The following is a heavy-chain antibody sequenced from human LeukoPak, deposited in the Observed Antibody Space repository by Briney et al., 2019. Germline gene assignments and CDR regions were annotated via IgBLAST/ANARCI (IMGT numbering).Heavy chain of an antibody. CDR2: ISSSSSYI. CDR1: GFTFSGYS. J-gene: IGHJ5*02. CDR3: ARDGSKYLYNWFDP. V-gene: IGHV3-21*01. Sequence: PGGSLRLSRAASGFTFSGYSMNWVRQAPGKGLEWVSSISSSSSYIYYADSVKGRFTISRDNAKNSLYLQMNSLRAEDTAVYYCARDGSKYLYNWFDPWGQGTLVTVSS. D-gene: IGHD2/OR15-2a*01.